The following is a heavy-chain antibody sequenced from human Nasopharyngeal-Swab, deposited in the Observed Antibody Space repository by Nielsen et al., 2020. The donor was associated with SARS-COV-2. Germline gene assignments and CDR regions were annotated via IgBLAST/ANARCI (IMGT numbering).Heavy chain of an antibody. D-gene: IGHD2-2*01. V-gene: IGHV3-11*01. J-gene: IGHJ6*03. Sequence: GESLKISCAASGFTFSDYYMSWIRQAPGKGLEWVSYISSSGSTIYYADSVKGRFTISRDNAKNSLYLQMNSLRSEDTAVYYCARGFIQLLHPYYYYYMDVWGKGTTVTVSS. CDR2: ISSSGSTI. CDR3: ARGFIQLLHPYYYYYMDV. CDR1: GFTFSDYY.